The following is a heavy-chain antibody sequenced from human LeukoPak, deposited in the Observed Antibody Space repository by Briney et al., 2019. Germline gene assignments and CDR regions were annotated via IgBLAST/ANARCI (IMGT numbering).Heavy chain of an antibody. V-gene: IGHV1-69*13. CDR1: GGTFSSYA. J-gene: IGHJ5*02. CDR3: ARVARSRWNWFDP. Sequence: ASVKVSCKASGGTFSSYAISWVRQAPGQGLEWMGGIIPIFGTANYAQKFQGRVTITADESTSTAYMELSSLRSEDTAVYYCARVARSRWNWFDPWGQGTLVTVSS. CDR2: IIPIFGTA. D-gene: IGHD4-23*01.